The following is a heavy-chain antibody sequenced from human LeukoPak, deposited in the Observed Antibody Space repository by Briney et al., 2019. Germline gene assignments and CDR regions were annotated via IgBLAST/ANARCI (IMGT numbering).Heavy chain of an antibody. CDR3: AKDTKFDP. Sequence: PGGSLRLSCAASGFTFSSYVMSWVRQAPGKGLDWVSSISGSHGSTYYADSVKGRFTISRDNSKNTLYLQMNGLRAEDTAVYYCAKDTKFDPWGQGTLVTVSS. V-gene: IGHV3-23*01. J-gene: IGHJ5*02. CDR2: ISGSHGST. CDR1: GFTFSSYV. D-gene: IGHD3-3*01.